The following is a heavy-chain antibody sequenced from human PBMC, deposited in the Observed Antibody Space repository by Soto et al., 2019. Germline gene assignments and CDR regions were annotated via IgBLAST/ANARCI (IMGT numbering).Heavy chain of an antibody. CDR2: INPHSGGT. J-gene: IGHJ6*02. V-gene: IGHV1-2*02. CDR1: DDTFTDYY. D-gene: IGHD3-3*01. CDR3: ARDRSTIFGVVITAGYYGMDV. Sequence: QVHLVQSGAEVKKPGASVKVSCKASDDTFTDYYIHWVRQAPGQGLEWLGWINPHSGGTKYVQEFQGRVTMTRETSINTAYMELSRLTSDDTAVYFCARDRSTIFGVVITAGYYGMDVWGQGTAVTVSS.